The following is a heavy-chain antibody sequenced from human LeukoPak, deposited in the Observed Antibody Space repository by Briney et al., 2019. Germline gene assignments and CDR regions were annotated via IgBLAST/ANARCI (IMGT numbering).Heavy chain of an antibody. D-gene: IGHD3-10*01. Sequence: GESLQISCKGSGYSFTSYWIGWVRQMPGKGLEWMGIIYPGDSDTRYSPSFQGQVTISADKSISTAYLQWSSLKASDTAIYYCARPFYGSGREHAFDIWGQGTMVTVSS. V-gene: IGHV5-51*01. CDR3: ARPFYGSGREHAFDI. CDR2: IYPGDSDT. CDR1: GYSFTSYW. J-gene: IGHJ3*02.